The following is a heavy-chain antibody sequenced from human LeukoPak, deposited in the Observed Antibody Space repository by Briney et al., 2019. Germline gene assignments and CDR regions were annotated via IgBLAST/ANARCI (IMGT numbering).Heavy chain of an antibody. V-gene: IGHV5-51*01. CDR2: IYPSDSDT. Sequence: GESLKISCKGSGYSFTSYWIDWVRQMPGKGLEWMGIIYPSDSDTRYSPSFQGQVTISVDKSISTAYLQWSSLKAPDTAMYFCARRMVRGVISSPFDYWGQGTLVTVSS. J-gene: IGHJ4*02. CDR3: ARRMVRGVISSPFDY. CDR1: GYSFTSYW. D-gene: IGHD3-10*01.